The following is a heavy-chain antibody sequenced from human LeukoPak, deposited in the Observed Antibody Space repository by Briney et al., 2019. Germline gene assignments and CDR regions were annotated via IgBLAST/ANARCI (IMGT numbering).Heavy chain of an antibody. CDR2: ISSSGSTI. Sequence: GSLRLSCAASGFTFSSYEMNWVRQAPGKGLEWVSYISSSGSTIYYADSVKGRFTISRDNAKNSLYLQMNSLRAEDTAVYYCARDGADYYDSSGYFDYWGQGTLVTVSS. CDR1: GFTFSSYE. V-gene: IGHV3-48*03. D-gene: IGHD3-22*01. CDR3: ARDGADYYDSSGYFDY. J-gene: IGHJ4*02.